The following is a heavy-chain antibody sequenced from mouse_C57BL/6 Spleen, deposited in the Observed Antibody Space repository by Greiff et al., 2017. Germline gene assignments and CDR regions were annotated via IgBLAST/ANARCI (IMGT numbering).Heavy chain of an antibody. Sequence: DVMLVESGGGLVKPGGSLKLSCAASGFTFSSYAMSWVRQTPEKRLEWVATISDGGSYTYYPDNVKGRFTISRDNAKNTLYLQMSHLKSEDTAMYYCAREGGYDGYPYWYFDVWGTGTTVTVSS. CDR1: GFTFSSYA. V-gene: IGHV5-4*01. D-gene: IGHD2-3*01. J-gene: IGHJ1*03. CDR2: ISDGGSYT. CDR3: AREGGYDGYPYWYFDV.